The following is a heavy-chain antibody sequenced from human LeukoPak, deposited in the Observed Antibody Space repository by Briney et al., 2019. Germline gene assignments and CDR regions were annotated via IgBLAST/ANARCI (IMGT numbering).Heavy chain of an antibody. D-gene: IGHD2-2*01. J-gene: IGHJ2*01. CDR3: ARERVGTRYFDL. Sequence: EASVTVSCKASGYTFTSYDINWVRQAPGQGLEWMGWMNPNSGNTGYAQKFQGRVTMTRNTSISTAYMELSSLRSEDTAVYYCARERVGTRYFDLWGRGTLVTVSS. CDR2: MNPNSGNT. CDR1: GYTFTSYD. V-gene: IGHV1-8*01.